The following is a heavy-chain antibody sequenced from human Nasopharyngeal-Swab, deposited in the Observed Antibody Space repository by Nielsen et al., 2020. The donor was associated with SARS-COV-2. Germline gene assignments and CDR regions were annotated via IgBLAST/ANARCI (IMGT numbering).Heavy chain of an antibody. CDR2: INSGGSST. J-gene: IGHJ5*02. D-gene: IGHD6-19*01. CDR1: GFTFSSYW. V-gene: IGHV3-74*01. CDR3: AKDLSSGWYGWFDP. Sequence: GGSLRLSCAASGFTFSSYWMHWVRQAPGKGLVWVSRINSGGSSTSYADSVKGRFTISRDNAKNTLYLQMNSLRAEDTALYYCAKDLSSGWYGWFDPWGQGTLVTVSS.